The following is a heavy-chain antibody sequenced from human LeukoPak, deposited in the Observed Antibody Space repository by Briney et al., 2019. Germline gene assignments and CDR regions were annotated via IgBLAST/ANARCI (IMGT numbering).Heavy chain of an antibody. Sequence: ASVKVSCKASGYTFTSYGISWVRQAPGQGLEWMGRISAYNGNTNYAQKLQGRVTMTTDTSTSTAYMELRSLRSDDTAVYYCARDLPDWLPHSRYYYYGMDVWGQGTTVTVSS. D-gene: IGHD3-9*01. CDR1: GYTFTSYG. V-gene: IGHV1-18*01. CDR2: ISAYNGNT. CDR3: ARDLPDWLPHSRYYYYGMDV. J-gene: IGHJ6*02.